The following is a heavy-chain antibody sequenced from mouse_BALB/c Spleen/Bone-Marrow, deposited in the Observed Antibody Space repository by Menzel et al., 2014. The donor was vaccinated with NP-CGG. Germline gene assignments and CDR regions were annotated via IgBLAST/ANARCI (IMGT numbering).Heavy chain of an antibody. Sequence: EVNLVESGGGLVQPGGSLRLSCATSGCTFTDYYMNWVRQPPGKALEWLGFIRNKANGCTTEYSASVKGLLTISRDNSQTILYLQMNTQRAEDSATYYYARDSGRLLFDFWGQGTTLTVSS. V-gene: IGHV7-3*02. CDR1: GCTFTDYY. CDR2: IRNKANGCTT. D-gene: IGHD2-13*01. J-gene: IGHJ2*01. CDR3: ARDSGRLLFDF.